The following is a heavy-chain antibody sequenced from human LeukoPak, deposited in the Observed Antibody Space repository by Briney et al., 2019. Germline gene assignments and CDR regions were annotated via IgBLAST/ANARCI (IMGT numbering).Heavy chain of an antibody. V-gene: IGHV4-4*07. Sequence: SETLSLTCTVSGGSISNYYWSWIRQPAGKGLEWIGRIYRSGSTNYNPSLKSRVTMSVDTSKNQFSLKLNSVTAADTAVYYCARRMATIHAFDIWGQGTMVTVSS. CDR3: ARRMATIHAFDI. CDR2: IYRSGST. D-gene: IGHD5-12*01. CDR1: GGSISNYY. J-gene: IGHJ3*02.